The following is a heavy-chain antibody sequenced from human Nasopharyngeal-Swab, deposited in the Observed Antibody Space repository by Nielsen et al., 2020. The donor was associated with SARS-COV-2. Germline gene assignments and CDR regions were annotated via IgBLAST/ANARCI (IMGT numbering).Heavy chain of an antibody. CDR3: ARGVALAGVEPTYFDY. D-gene: IGHD6-19*01. Sequence: SETLSLTCTVSGGSISSGGTYWTWIRQHPGKGLEWIAYIYYSGSTYYNPSLKSRVTISVDTSKKQFSLKLSSVTAADTAVYYCARGVALAGVEPTYFDYWGQGTLVTVSS. CDR1: GGSISSGGTY. V-gene: IGHV4-31*03. CDR2: IYYSGST. J-gene: IGHJ4*02.